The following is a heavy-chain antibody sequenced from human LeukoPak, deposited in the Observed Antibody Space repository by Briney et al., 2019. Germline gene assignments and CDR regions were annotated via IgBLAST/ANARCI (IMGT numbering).Heavy chain of an antibody. CDR3: ARDEADAFDI. V-gene: IGHV4-59*01. CDR1: GGSISSYY. CDR2: IYYSGST. Sequence: SETLSLTCTVSGGSISSYYWSWIRQPPGKGLEWIGYIYYSGSTNYNPSLKSRVTISVDTSKNQFSLKLSSVTAADTAVYYCARDEADAFDIWGQGTMVTVSS. J-gene: IGHJ3*02.